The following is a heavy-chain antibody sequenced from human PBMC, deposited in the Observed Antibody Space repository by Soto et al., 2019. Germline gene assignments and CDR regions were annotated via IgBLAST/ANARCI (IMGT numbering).Heavy chain of an antibody. Sequence: QGQLVESGGGVVPPGRSLRLSCVASGFTFSTFSLHWVRQAPGKGLQWVADISYDGANQYYADFVQGRFTISRDNSKNILFLQMTRLSAEATAVYYCAQSQGERQLVDAFDIWGQGTKVTVSS. J-gene: IGHJ3*02. CDR3: AQSQGERQLVDAFDI. CDR2: ISYDGANQ. V-gene: IGHV3-30-3*01. CDR1: GFTFSTFS.